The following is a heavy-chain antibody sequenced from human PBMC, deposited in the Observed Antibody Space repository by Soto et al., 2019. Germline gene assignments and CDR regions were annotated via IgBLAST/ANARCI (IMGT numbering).Heavy chain of an antibody. Sequence: EVQLVESGGDMVQPGRSLKLSCVGSGYSFEDYSMHWVRQAPGKGLEWFSGISWNGNFTGDVVSVKGRFTISRDNAKDSLFRQMSSLRLEYTALYYCVGGSWFAWGQVTWVTVSS. J-gene: IGHJ5*02. V-gene: IGHV3-9*01. CDR3: VGGSWFA. D-gene: IGHD1-1*01. CDR1: GYSFEDYS. CDR2: ISWNGNFT.